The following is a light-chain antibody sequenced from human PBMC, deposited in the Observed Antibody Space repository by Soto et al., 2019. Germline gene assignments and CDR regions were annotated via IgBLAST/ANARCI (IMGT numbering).Light chain of an antibody. CDR2: GND. CDR3: QSYDSSLSGSRV. J-gene: IGLJ1*01. CDR1: SSNIGAGYA. Sequence: QSVLTQPPSVSGAPGQRVTISCTGSSSNIGAGYAVHWYQHPPGTAPKLLLYGNDNRPSGVPGRFSGFKSGTSASLAISGLQAEDEADYYCQSYDSSLSGSRVFGTGTKVTVL. V-gene: IGLV1-40*01.